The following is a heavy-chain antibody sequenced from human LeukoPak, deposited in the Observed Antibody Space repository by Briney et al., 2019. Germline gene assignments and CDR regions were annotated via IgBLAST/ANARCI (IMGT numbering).Heavy chain of an antibody. J-gene: IGHJ5*02. Sequence: SGPTLVKPTQTLTLTSTFSGFSLSTSGVGVGWIRQPPGKALEWLALIYWNDDKRYSPSLKSRLTITKDTSKNQVVLTMTNMDPVDTATYYCAHSGYYDFWSGYFSGWFDPWGQGTLVTVSS. V-gene: IGHV2-5*01. CDR1: GFSLSTSGVG. CDR3: AHSGYYDFWSGYFSGWFDP. CDR2: IYWNDDK. D-gene: IGHD3-3*01.